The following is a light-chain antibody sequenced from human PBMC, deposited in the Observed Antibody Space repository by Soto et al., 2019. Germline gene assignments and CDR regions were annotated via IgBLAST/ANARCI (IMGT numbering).Light chain of an antibody. CDR3: MQALQTPWT. J-gene: IGKJ2*02. CDR1: QSLLHTNGYTY. Sequence: DIVMTQSPLSLPFTPGEPASISCRSGQSLLHTNGYTYLDWYLQKPGQSPQLLTYLGSTRASGVPDRFSGSGSGTDFTLKISRVEAEDVGVYYCMQALQTPWTFGQGTNLEIK. CDR2: LGS. V-gene: IGKV2-28*01.